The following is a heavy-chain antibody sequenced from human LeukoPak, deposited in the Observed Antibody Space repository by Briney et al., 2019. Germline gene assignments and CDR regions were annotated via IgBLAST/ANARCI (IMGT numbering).Heavy chain of an antibody. V-gene: IGHV3-7*03. CDR3: ARVRSITMVRGVIISNWFDP. J-gene: IGHJ5*02. CDR2: IKQDGSDK. CDR1: GFTFSSYW. Sequence: GGSLRLSCAASGFTFSSYWMSWVRQAPGKGLEWVANIKQDGSDKYYVVSVKGRFTISRDNAKNSLYLQMNSLRAEDTAVYYCARVRSITMVRGVIISNWFDPWGQGTLVTVSS. D-gene: IGHD3-10*01.